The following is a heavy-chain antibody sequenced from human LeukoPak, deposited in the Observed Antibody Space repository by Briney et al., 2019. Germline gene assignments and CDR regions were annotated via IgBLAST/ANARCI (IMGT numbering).Heavy chain of an antibody. J-gene: IGHJ5*02. Sequence: GGSLRLSCAASGFTFSSYSMNWVRQAPGKGLEWVSYISSGSSTIYYADSVKGRFTISRDNAKNSLYLQMNSLRAEDTAVYYCASGGRVPAMDPCENWFDPWGQGTLVTVSS. D-gene: IGHD2-2*01. CDR2: ISSGSSTI. V-gene: IGHV3-48*04. CDR3: ASGGRVPAMDPCENWFDP. CDR1: GFTFSSYS.